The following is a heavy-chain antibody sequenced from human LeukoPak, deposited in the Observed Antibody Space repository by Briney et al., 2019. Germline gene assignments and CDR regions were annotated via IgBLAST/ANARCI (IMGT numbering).Heavy chain of an antibody. Sequence: GGSLRLSCAASGFTFSSYEMNWVRQAPGKGLEWVSYISSSGSTIYYADSVKGRFTISRDNAKNSLYLQMNRLRAEDTAVYYCARVMSTDYGGTQLFDYWGQGTLVTVSS. D-gene: IGHD4-23*01. CDR3: ARVMSTDYGGTQLFDY. CDR2: ISSSGSTI. J-gene: IGHJ4*02. CDR1: GFTFSSYE. V-gene: IGHV3-48*03.